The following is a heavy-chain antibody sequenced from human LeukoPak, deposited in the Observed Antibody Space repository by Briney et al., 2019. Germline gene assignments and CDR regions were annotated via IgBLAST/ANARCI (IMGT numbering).Heavy chain of an antibody. CDR2: IYPGDSET. D-gene: IGHD3-9*01. CDR3: PRRGYDILSGPTDAFDT. V-gene: IGHV5-51*01. CDR1: GYSFTTYW. Sequence: GESLKISCKGSGYSFTTYWIGWVRQMPGKSPEYMGIIYPGDSETRYGPSFQGQVTISADKSISTAYLQWSSLRASDTAIYYSPRRGYDILSGPTDAFDTWGRGTMVTASS. J-gene: IGHJ3*02.